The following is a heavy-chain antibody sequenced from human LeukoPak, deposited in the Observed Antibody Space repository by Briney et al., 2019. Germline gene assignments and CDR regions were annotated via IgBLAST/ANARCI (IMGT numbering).Heavy chain of an antibody. V-gene: IGHV3-74*01. CDR1: GLSFSNHW. CDR2: TNLHGTTV. J-gene: IGHJ4*02. CDR3: ASAYTYVRLGDH. D-gene: IGHD3-16*01. Sequence: GGSLRLSCAVSGLSFSNHWMHWVRQAPGKGLVWVARTNLHGTTVDYADSVKGRFTISRDNAKDTLFLQMNSLRAEDTAVYYCASAYTYVRLGDHWGQGTLVTVSS.